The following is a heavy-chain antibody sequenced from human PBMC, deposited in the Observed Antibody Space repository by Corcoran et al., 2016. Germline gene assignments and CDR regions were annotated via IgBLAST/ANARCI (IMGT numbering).Heavy chain of an antibody. J-gene: IGHJ4*02. CDR1: GYTFTSYG. CDR3: ARDHRYYYGSGTAVGD. Sequence: QVQLVQSGAEVKKPGASVQVSCKASGYTFTSYGISWVRQAPGQGLEWMGWISAYNGNTNYAQKLQVRVTMTTDTSTSTAYMALRGLRSDHTAVYYCARDHRYYYGSGTAVGDWGQGTLVTVSS. V-gene: IGHV1-18*01. CDR2: ISAYNGNT. D-gene: IGHD3-10*01.